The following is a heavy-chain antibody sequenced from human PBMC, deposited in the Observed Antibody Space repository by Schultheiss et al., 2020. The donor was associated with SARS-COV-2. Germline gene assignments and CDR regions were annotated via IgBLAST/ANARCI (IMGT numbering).Heavy chain of an antibody. CDR1: GFTFSSYA. D-gene: IGHD4-17*01. V-gene: IGHV3-30*07. J-gene: IGHJ4*02. CDR2: ISYDGSNK. CDR3: ARATPSYGDLDY. Sequence: GGSLRLSCAASGFTFSSYAMHWVRQAPGKGLEWVAVISYDGSNKYYADSVKGRFTISRDNSKNTLYLQMNSLRAEDTAVYYCARATPSYGDLDYWGQGTLVTVSS.